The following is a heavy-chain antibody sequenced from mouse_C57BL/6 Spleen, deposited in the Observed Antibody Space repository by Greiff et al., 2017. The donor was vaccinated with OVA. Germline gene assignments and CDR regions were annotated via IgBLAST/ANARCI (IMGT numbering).Heavy chain of an antibody. Sequence: VKLMESGAELVMPGASVKLSCKASGYTFTSYWMHWVKQRPGQGLEWIGEIDPSDSYTNYNQKFKGKSTLTVDKSSSTAYMQLSSLTSEDSAVYYCAGVSTAYAMDYWGQGTSVTVSS. D-gene: IGHD1-2*01. J-gene: IGHJ4*01. CDR1: GYTFTSYW. V-gene: IGHV1-69*01. CDR3: AGVSTAYAMDY. CDR2: IDPSDSYT.